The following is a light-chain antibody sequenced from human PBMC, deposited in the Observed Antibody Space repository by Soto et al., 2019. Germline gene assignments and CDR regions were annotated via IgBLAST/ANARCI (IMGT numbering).Light chain of an antibody. J-gene: IGLJ3*02. V-gene: IGLV2-14*01. CDR3: SSYTSDSPWV. Sequence: QSVLPQPASVSGSPGQSITISCTGTSSDIGGYNYVSWYQQHPGKAPKLMIYEVSNRPSGVSNRFSGSKSGNAASLTISGLQAEDEADYYCSSYTSDSPWVFGGGTKGTVL. CDR1: SSDIGGYNY. CDR2: EVS.